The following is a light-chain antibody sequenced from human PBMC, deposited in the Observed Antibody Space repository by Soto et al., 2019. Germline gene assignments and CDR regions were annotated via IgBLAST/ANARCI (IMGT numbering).Light chain of an antibody. J-gene: IGLJ2*01. CDR3: NSYAGSSSVV. Sequence: QSALTQPPSASGSPGQSVTISCTGTSDDVGGYSYVSWYQQHPGKAPKLMLYEVTKRPSGVPDRFSGSKSGNTASLTVSGLQAEDEADYYCNSYAGSSSVVFGGGTKVTVL. CDR2: EVT. CDR1: SDDVGGYSY. V-gene: IGLV2-8*01.